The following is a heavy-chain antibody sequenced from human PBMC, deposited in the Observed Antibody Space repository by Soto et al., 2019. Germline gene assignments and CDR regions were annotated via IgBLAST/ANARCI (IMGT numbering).Heavy chain of an antibody. CDR2: ISSSGSYT. CDR3: ACVAPTIFGAQFHHNLVDV. D-gene: IGHD3-3*01. V-gene: IGHV3-11*06. CDR1: GFKFSDYH. Sequence: QVQLVKSGGGLVKPGGSLRLSCAASGFKFSDYHMSWIRQAQGKGLEWISYISSSGSYTTYTDSVKGRFTISRDNARSSLYLQMDSLRGEDTAVYYCACVAPTIFGAQFHHNLVDVWGQGTTVTVAS. J-gene: IGHJ6*02.